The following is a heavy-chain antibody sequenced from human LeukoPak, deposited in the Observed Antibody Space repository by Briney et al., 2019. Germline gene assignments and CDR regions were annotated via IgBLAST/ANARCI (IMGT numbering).Heavy chain of an antibody. J-gene: IGHJ4*02. CDR3: ARADYGRHIVVATASTTDGRPH. Sequence: PGGSLRLSCAASGFSFGTYWMSWVRQAPGKGLEWVANINQDGSQKQYVDSVKGRFTISRDNAQNSLYLHMNSLTGEDTAVYYCARADYGRHIVVATASTTDGRPHWGQGTLVTVSS. CDR2: INQDGSQK. D-gene: IGHD2-15*01. V-gene: IGHV3-7*01. CDR1: GFSFGTYW.